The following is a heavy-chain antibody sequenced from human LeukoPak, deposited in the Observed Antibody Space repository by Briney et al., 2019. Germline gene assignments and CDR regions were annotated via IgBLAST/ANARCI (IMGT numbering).Heavy chain of an antibody. Sequence: ASVKVSCKASGGTFSSYAISWVRQAPGQGLEWMGGIIPIFGTANYAQKFQGRVTITADESTSTAYMELSSLRSEDTAVYYCARVTGRRDGCNWAQESDAFDIWGQGTMVTVSS. D-gene: IGHD5-24*01. CDR2: IIPIFGTA. CDR3: ARVTGRRDGCNWAQESDAFDI. V-gene: IGHV1-69*13. CDR1: GGTFSSYA. J-gene: IGHJ3*02.